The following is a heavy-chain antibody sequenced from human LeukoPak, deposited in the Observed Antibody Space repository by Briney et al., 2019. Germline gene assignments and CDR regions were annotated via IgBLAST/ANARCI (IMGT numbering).Heavy chain of an antibody. CDR1: GGSISSSRYY. Sequence: SETLSLTCTVSGGSISSSRYYWGWIRQPPGKGLEWIGSFFYSGSTYYNPSLKSRVTISEDTSKNQFSLKVNSVTAADTAVYYCARVYSSGWGMFYYNGMDVWGQGTTVTVSS. V-gene: IGHV4-39*07. D-gene: IGHD6-19*01. CDR2: FFYSGST. CDR3: ARVYSSGWGMFYYNGMDV. J-gene: IGHJ6*02.